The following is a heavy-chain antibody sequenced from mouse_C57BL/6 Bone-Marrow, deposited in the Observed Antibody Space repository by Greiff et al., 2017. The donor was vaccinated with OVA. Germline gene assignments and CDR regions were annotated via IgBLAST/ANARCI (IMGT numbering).Heavy chain of an antibody. V-gene: IGHV2-2*01. J-gene: IGHJ4*01. CDR3: ASYDYEVYAMDY. CDR2: IWSGGST. D-gene: IGHD2-4*01. Sequence: VKLMESGPGLVQPSQSLSITCTVSGFSLTSYGVHWVRQSPGKGLEWLGVIWSGGSTDYNAAFISRLSISKDNSKSQVFFKMNSLQADDTAIYYCASYDYEVYAMDYWGQGTSVTVSS. CDR1: GFSLTSYG.